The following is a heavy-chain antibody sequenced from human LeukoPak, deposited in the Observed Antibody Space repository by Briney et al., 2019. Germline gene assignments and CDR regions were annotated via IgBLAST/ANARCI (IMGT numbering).Heavy chain of an antibody. D-gene: IGHD5-18*01. V-gene: IGHV1-18*01. Sequence: ASVKVSCKASGYTLTNYNISWVRQAPGQGLEWMGWINTYKGDTLYAQKLQGRVTMTADTSTNTAYMELRSLRFDDTAVYYCASTSAMVYFDYWGQGTLVTVSS. J-gene: IGHJ4*02. CDR3: ASTSAMVYFDY. CDR1: GYTLTNYN. CDR2: INTYKGDT.